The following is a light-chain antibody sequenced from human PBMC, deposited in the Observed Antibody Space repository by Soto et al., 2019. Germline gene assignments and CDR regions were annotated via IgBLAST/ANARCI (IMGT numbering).Light chain of an antibody. Sequence: DIVMTQSPDSLAVSLGERATINCKSSQSGLYSSNNKNYLAWYQQKPGQPPKLLIYWASTRESGVPDRFGGSGSGTDFTLTISSLQAEDVAVYYCQQYYSTPQTFGQGTKLEIK. V-gene: IGKV4-1*01. J-gene: IGKJ2*01. CDR2: WAS. CDR3: QQYYSTPQT. CDR1: QSGLYSSNNKNY.